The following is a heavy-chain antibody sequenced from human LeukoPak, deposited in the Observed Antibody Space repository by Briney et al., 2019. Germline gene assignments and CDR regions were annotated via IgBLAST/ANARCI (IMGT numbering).Heavy chain of an antibody. D-gene: IGHD3-22*01. V-gene: IGHV4-31*03. Sequence: SETLSLTCTVSGGSISSGGYYWSWIRQHPGKGLEWVGDIYYSGSTYYNPSLKSRVTISVDTSKNQFSLKLSSVTAADTAVYYCARSSITMIVVNAFDIWGQGTMVTVSS. J-gene: IGHJ3*02. CDR2: IYYSGST. CDR1: GGSISSGGYY. CDR3: ARSSITMIVVNAFDI.